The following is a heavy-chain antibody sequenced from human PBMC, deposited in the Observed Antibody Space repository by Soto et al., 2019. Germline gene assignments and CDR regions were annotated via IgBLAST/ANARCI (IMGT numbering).Heavy chain of an antibody. CDR2: ITDTGGDS. CDR3: ASGSKDSYPGSRIFDF. Sequence: LRLSCVASGFTFGSRAMSWVRQAPGEGLEWVSTITDTGGDSKSADSVRGRFAISRDNSRNTLYLQMSSLRAEDSAVYYCASGSKDSYPGSRIFDFWGRGTLVTVSS. V-gene: IGHV3-23*01. CDR1: GFTFGSRA. D-gene: IGHD3-10*01. J-gene: IGHJ4*01.